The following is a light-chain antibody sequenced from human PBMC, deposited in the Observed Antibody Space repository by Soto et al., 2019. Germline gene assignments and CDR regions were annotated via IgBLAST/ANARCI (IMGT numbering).Light chain of an antibody. Sequence: EIVLTQSPGTLSLSPGERATLSCRASQSVSSSYLAWYQHKPGQAPRLLIYGASSRSTGIPDRFSGSGSGTDFTHTISRLEPEDFAVYYCQPYGSSPPYTFGPGTKVDIK. CDR3: QPYGSSPPYT. CDR1: QSVSSSY. CDR2: GAS. V-gene: IGKV3-20*01. J-gene: IGKJ3*01.